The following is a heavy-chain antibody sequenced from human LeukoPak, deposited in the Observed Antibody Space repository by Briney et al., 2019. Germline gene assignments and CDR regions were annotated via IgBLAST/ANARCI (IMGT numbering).Heavy chain of an antibody. CDR2: ISGSGGST. V-gene: IGHV3-23*01. D-gene: IGHD3-22*01. J-gene: IGHJ4*02. CDR1: GFTFSSYA. CDR3: AKSPDYYDSSRFDY. Sequence: GGSLRLSCAASGFTFSSYAMSWVRQAPGKGLEWVSAISGSGGSTYYADSVKGRFTISRDNSKNTLYLQMNSLRAEDTALYYCAKSPDYYDSSRFDYWGQGTLVTVSS.